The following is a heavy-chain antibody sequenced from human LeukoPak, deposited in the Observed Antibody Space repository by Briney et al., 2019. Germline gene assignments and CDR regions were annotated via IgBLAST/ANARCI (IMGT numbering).Heavy chain of an antibody. D-gene: IGHD4-17*01. Sequence: IPSETLSLICTVSGGSISSYYWSWIRQPPGKGLEWIGYIYYSGSTNYNPSLKSRVTISVATSKNQFSLKLSSVTAADTAVYYCARATVTTWGYNWLDPWGQGTLVTVSS. CDR2: IYYSGST. CDR3: ARATVTTWGYNWLDP. CDR1: GGSISSYY. V-gene: IGHV4-59*01. J-gene: IGHJ5*02.